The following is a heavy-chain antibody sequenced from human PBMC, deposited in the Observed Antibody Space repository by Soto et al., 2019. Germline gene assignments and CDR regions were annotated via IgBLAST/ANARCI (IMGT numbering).Heavy chain of an antibody. V-gene: IGHV1-18*01. J-gene: IGHJ4*01. CDR1: GYTFTNYG. CDR2: VSAYNGER. CDR3: SRGTSIPASGDY. Sequence: QVQLVQSGAEVKKPGASVKVSCKASGYTFTNYGINWVRQAPGQGPEWLGWVSAYNGERRYAQRVQARVIMTTDTSTTTAYIELRSLRSDDTAVYYCSRGTSIPASGDYWGQGTVVTVSS. D-gene: IGHD6-6*01.